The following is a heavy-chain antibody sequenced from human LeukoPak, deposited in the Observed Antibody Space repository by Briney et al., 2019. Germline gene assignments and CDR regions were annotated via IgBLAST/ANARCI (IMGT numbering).Heavy chain of an antibody. CDR3: AKGKGRVDY. J-gene: IGHJ4*02. CDR2: ICGSGVTT. CDR1: GLTLTIYA. D-gene: IGHD5-24*01. Sequence: LSLSSAPSGLTLTIYAMSWVGPAPRQGVEWVSAICGSGVTTYYADSVKGRFNISRDNSKNTLYLQMNSLRGEDTAVYYCAKGKGRVDYWGQGTLVTVSS. V-gene: IGHV3-23*01.